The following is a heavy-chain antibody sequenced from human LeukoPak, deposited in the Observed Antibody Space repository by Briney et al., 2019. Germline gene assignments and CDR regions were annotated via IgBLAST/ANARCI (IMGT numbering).Heavy chain of an antibody. CDR3: ARVVLTGTTGAFDI. D-gene: IGHD1-20*01. V-gene: IGHV1-2*02. J-gene: IGHJ3*02. Sequence: GASVKVSCKASGYTFTSYAMNWVRQAPGQGLEWMGWINPNSGGTNYAQKFQGRVTMTRDTSISTAYMELSRLRSDDTAVYYCARVVLTGTTGAFDIWGQGTMVTVSS. CDR2: INPNSGGT. CDR1: GYTFTSYA.